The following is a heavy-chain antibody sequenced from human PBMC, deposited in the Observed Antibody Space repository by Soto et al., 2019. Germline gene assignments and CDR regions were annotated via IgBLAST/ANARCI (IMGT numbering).Heavy chain of an antibody. CDR2: IYWDDDK. J-gene: IGHJ4*02. D-gene: IGHD3-10*01. CDR3: VHTSGSGNSACVDY. V-gene: IGHV2-5*02. Sequence: QITLKESGPPLVKPTQTLTLTCTFSGFSLSTSRVGVGWIRQPPGKALEWLALIYWDDDKRYSPSRKNRLTISKDNSQNQVVLTMPNADPVDTATYYCVHTSGSGNSACVDYWGQGTLVTVSS. CDR1: GFSLSTSRVG.